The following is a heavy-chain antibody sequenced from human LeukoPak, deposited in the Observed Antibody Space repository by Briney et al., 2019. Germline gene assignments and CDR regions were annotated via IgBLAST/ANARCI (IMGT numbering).Heavy chain of an antibody. CDR1: GFTFGTYS. J-gene: IGHJ4*02. D-gene: IGHD3-10*01. V-gene: IGHV3-48*02. CDR2: ISAGSSTI. CDR3: ARDNPIGFGQLSARDY. Sequence: GGSLRLSCAASGFTFGTYSMNWVRQAPGKGLEWVSYISAGSSTIYYADSVRGRFTISRDNAKNSLYLQMNSLRDEDTAVYYCARDNPIGFGQLSARDYWGQGTLVTVSS.